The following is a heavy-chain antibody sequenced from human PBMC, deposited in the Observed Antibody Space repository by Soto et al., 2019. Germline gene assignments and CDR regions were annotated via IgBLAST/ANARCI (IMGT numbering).Heavy chain of an antibody. CDR1: GGTFSSYP. D-gene: IGHD6-19*01. Sequence: ASVKVSCKASGGTFSSYPMSWVRQAPGQGLEWMGGIIPIFGTANYAQKFQGRVTITADESTSTAYMELSSLRSEDTAVYYCARLTAVAARDNYYYGMDVWGQGTTVTVSS. V-gene: IGHV1-69*13. CDR3: ARLTAVAARDNYYYGMDV. J-gene: IGHJ6*02. CDR2: IIPIFGTA.